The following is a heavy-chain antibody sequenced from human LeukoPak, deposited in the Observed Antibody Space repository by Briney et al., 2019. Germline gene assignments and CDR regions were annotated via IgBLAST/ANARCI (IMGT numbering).Heavy chain of an antibody. V-gene: IGHV4-30-4*08. CDR3: ARGGYYDSSGYFGLYSSDIDY. D-gene: IGHD3-22*01. CDR1: GGSISSYY. J-gene: IGHJ4*02. CDR2: IYYSGST. Sequence: PSETLSLTCTVSGGSISSYYWSWIRQPPGKGLEWIGYIYYSGSTYYNPSLKSRVTISVDTSKNQFSLKLSSVTAADTAVYYCARGGYYDSSGYFGLYSSDIDYWGQGTLVTVSS.